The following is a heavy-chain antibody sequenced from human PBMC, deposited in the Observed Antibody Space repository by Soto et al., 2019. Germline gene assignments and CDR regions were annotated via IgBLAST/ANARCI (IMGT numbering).Heavy chain of an antibody. CDR2: VYYSGTT. V-gene: IGHV4-39*01. J-gene: IGHJ4*02. D-gene: IGHD2-2*01. CDR1: GGSISSTIYY. CDR3: ARAYCSTTTCYAHYKLFDY. Sequence: SETLSLTCTVSGGSISSTIYYWGWIRQPPGKGLEWIASVYYSGTTYYNPSLKSRVTISVDTSENQFSLKLNSVTAADTAVYYCARAYCSTTTCYAHYKLFDYWGQGSLVTVSS.